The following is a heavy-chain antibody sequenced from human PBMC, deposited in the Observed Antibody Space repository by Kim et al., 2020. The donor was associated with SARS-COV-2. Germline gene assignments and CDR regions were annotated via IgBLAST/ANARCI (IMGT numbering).Heavy chain of an antibody. D-gene: IGHD2-15*01. Sequence: GGSLRLSCAASGFTFSSYGMHWVRQAPGKGLEWVAVISYDGSNKYYADSVKGRFTISRDNSKNTLYLQMNSLRAEDTAVYYCAKGSYCSGGSCSRYYYYYGMDVWGPGTTVTVSS. V-gene: IGHV3-30*18. J-gene: IGHJ6*02. CDR2: ISYDGSNK. CDR3: AKGSYCSGGSCSRYYYYYGMDV. CDR1: GFTFSSYG.